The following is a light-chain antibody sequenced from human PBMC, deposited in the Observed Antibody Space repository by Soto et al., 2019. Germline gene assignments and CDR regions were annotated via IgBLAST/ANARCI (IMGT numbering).Light chain of an antibody. J-gene: IGKJ3*01. CDR1: QGISTY. V-gene: IGKV1-9*01. CDR3: QQLDRYPIFT. Sequence: DIQLTQSPSFLSASVGDRVTITCRASQGISTYLAWYQQKPGKAPKLLIYAASTLQRGVPSRFSGSGSGTEFTLTISSLQPEDFATYYCQQLDRYPIFTFGPGTKVDIK. CDR2: AAS.